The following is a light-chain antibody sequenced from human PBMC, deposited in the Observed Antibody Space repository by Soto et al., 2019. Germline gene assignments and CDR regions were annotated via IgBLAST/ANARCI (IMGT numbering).Light chain of an antibody. J-gene: IGLJ2*01. CDR3: SSYTSSSRV. V-gene: IGLV2-14*01. Sequence: QSALTQPASVSGSPGQSITISCTGTSRDVGGYNYVSWYQQHPGKAPKLMIYDVSNRPSGVSNRFSGSKSGNTASLIISGLQAEDEADYYCSSYTSSSRVFGGGTQLTVL. CDR2: DVS. CDR1: SRDVGGYNY.